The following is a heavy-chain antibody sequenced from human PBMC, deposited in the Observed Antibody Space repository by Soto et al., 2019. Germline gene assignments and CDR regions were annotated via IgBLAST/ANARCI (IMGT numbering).Heavy chain of an antibody. V-gene: IGHV3-48*01. J-gene: IGHJ5*02. CDR1: GFTFSSYS. Sequence: GGSLRLSCAASGFTFSSYSMTWVRQAPGKGLEWVSYISTSSSTIYYADSVKGRFTISRDNAKNSLYLQMNSLRAEDTAVYYCSHWGFSWGLGTLVTVSS. D-gene: IGHD7-27*01. CDR2: ISTSSSTI. CDR3: SHWGFS.